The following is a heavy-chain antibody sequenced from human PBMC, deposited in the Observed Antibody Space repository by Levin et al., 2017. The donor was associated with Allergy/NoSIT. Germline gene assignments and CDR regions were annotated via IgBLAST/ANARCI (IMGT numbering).Heavy chain of an antibody. J-gene: IGHJ2*01. CDR2: IFDSGYT. V-gene: IGHV4-31*03. D-gene: IGHD2-21*01. CDR1: GGSINSGGYY. Sequence: SETLSLTCSVSGGSINSGGYYWSWIRQHPGMGLEWIGYIFDSGYTYYNPSLKSRISMSLDTYENQFYLKLSSVTAADTAVYYCARTEGGEAWYFDLWGRGTLVTVSS. CDR3: ARTEGGEAWYFDL.